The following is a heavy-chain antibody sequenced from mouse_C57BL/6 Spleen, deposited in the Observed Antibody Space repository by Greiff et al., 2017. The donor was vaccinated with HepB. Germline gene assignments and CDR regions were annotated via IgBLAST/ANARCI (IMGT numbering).Heavy chain of an antibody. V-gene: IGHV1-39*01. J-gene: IGHJ4*01. Sequence: EVQLQQSGPELVKPGASVKISCKASGYSFTDYNMNWVKQSNGKSLEWIGVINPNYGTTNYNQKFKGKATLTVDQSSSTAYMQRNSLTSEDSAVYYCAREGYGSSSYYAMDYWGQGTSVTVSS. CDR1: GYSFTDYN. CDR3: AREGYGSSSYYAMDY. CDR2: INPNYGTT. D-gene: IGHD1-1*01.